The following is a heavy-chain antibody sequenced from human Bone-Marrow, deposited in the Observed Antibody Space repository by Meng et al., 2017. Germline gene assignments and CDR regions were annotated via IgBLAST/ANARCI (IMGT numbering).Heavy chain of an antibody. D-gene: IGHD2-15*01. J-gene: IGHJ5*02. CDR1: GGSFSGYY. CDR2: INHSGST. CDR3: ASGYCSGGSCQVGWFDP. Sequence: QVQLQQWGAGLLKPSETLSLTCAVYGGSFSGYYWSWIRQPPGKGLEWIGEINHSGSTNYNPSLKSRVTISVDTSKNQFSLKLSSVTAADTAVYYCASGYCSGGSCQVGWFDPWGQGTLVTVFS. V-gene: IGHV4-34*01.